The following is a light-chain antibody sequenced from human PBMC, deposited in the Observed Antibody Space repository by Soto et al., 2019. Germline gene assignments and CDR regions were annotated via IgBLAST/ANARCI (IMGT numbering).Light chain of an antibody. V-gene: IGKV1-33*01. Sequence: DIPMTQSPSSLSASVGDRVTITCQASQDIRKYLNWYQQKPGRAPKLLIYGASNLETGVPSRFSGRRYGTDFIFTISSLQPEAIATYYCQQYDNLPPFTFGPGTRVAI. J-gene: IGKJ3*01. CDR1: QDIRKY. CDR3: QQYDNLPPFT. CDR2: GAS.